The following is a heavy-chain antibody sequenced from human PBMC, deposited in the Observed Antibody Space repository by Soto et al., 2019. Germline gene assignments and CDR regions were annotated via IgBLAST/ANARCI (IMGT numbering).Heavy chain of an antibody. V-gene: IGHV3-9*01. Sequence: EVQLVESGGNLVQPGRSLRLSCAASGFTFDDYAMHWVRQAPGKGLEWVSGISWNSGTIGYADSVKGRFTISRDNAKNSLYLQMNSVRPEDTALYYRTKALRKGDVYGVVDYWGQGTQVTVSS. CDR3: TKALRKGDVYGVVDY. D-gene: IGHD4-17*01. J-gene: IGHJ4*02. CDR2: ISWNSGTI. CDR1: GFTFDDYA.